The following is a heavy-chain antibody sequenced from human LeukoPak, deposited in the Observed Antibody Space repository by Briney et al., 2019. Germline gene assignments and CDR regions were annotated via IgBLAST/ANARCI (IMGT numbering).Heavy chain of an antibody. J-gene: IGHJ6*02. CDR3: ARDSHPTLLWFGESHFYGMDV. D-gene: IGHD3-10*01. CDR2: ISSSSSYI. V-gene: IGHV3-21*01. CDR1: GFTFSSYS. Sequence: GGSLRLPCAASGFTFSSYSMNWVRQAPGKGLEWVSSISSSSSYIYYADSVKGRFTISRDNAKNSLYLQMNSLRAEDTAVYYCARDSHPTLLWFGESHFYGMDVWGQGTTVTVSS.